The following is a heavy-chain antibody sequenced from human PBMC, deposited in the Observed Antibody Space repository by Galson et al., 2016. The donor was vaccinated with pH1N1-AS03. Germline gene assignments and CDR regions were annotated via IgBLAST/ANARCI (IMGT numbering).Heavy chain of an antibody. D-gene: IGHD3-16*01. V-gene: IGHV2-5*02. CDR3: SLPNRWGNAFEI. Sequence: PALVKPTQTLTLTCSLSGVSVPSSGLAVGWFRLPPGKALEWLALIYWDDAKRFSPSLRNRLTITKDTSRNQAVLTVTNVDPLDTATYFCSLPNRWGNAFEIWGPGTMVTVAS. CDR1: GVSVPSSGLA. CDR2: IYWDDAK. J-gene: IGHJ3*02.